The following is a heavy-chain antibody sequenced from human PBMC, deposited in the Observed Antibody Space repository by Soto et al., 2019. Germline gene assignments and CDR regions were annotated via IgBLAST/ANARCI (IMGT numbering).Heavy chain of an antibody. CDR2: TYYRSKWYN. CDR1: GAGVSSNTAA. J-gene: IGHJ4*01. Sequence: SQTLALTCAISGAGVSSNTAAWNWIRQSPSRGLEWLGRTYYRSKWYNDYAVSVKSRITINPDTSKSQFSLQLNSVTPEDTAVYYWARRHGYRRSRIDYSAHRTQVTVSS. V-gene: IGHV6-1*01. D-gene: IGHD6-13*01. CDR3: ARRHGYRRSRIDY.